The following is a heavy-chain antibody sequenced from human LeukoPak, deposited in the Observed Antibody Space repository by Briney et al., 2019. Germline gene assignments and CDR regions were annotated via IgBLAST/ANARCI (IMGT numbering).Heavy chain of an antibody. CDR2: ISGSGGST. CDR1: GFTFSSYP. D-gene: IGHD3-9*01. CDR3: AKDAGIDWLLSTYYFDY. Sequence: GGSLRLSCAASGFTFSSYPMSWVRQASGKGLEWVSAISGSGGSTYYADSVKGRFTISRDNSKNTLYLQMNSLRAEDTAVYYCAKDAGIDWLLSTYYFDYWGQGTLVTVPS. J-gene: IGHJ4*02. V-gene: IGHV3-23*01.